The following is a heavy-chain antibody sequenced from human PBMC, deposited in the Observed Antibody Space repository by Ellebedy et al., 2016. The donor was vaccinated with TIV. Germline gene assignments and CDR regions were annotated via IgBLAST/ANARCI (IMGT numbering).Heavy chain of an antibody. CDR3: ARVGEVAATPCSY. J-gene: IGHJ4*02. CDR1: GYTFTSYW. D-gene: IGHD2-15*01. Sequence: GESLKISCKGSGYTFTSYWIGWVRQVPGKGLEWMGIIYPGDSGTIYSPSFQGQVSMSTDKSISTAYLQWSSLKASDTAMYYCARVGEVAATPCSYWGQGTLVTVSS. CDR2: IYPGDSGT. V-gene: IGHV5-51*01.